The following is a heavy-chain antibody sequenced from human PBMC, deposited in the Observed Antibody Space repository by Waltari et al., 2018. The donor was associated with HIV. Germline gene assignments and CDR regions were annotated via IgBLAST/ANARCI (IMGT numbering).Heavy chain of an antibody. CDR3: TTDLQVYGMDV. CDR1: GFTFSDAW. CDR2: IKRNTEGGTA. Sequence: EVQLVESGGGLIKPGGSLRLSCAASGFTFSDAWLSWVRQAPGKGLEWVGRIKRNTEGGTAEYAAPVKGRFTISRDDSKKTLYLQMNSLKFEDTAVYYCTTDLQVYGMDVWGRGTTVTVSS. V-gene: IGHV3-15*01. J-gene: IGHJ6*02.